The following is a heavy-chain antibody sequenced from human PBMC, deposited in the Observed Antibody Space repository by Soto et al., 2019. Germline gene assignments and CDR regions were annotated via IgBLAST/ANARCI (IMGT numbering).Heavy chain of an antibody. CDR1: GDSISSHY. CDR3: AREKGYYYNAMDV. J-gene: IGHJ6*02. V-gene: IGHV4-4*07. Sequence: QVQLQESGPGLVRPSETLSLTCTVSGDSISSHYWTWIRQPAGKGLAYIGRIYGTGTTDYNPSLESRVSMSVDTSKNQIYLRLTSVTAADTAMYFCAREKGYYYNAMDVWGQGTTVAGS. CDR2: IYGTGTT.